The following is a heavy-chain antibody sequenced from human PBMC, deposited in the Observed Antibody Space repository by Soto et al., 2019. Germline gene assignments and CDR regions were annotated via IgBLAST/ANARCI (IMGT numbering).Heavy chain of an antibody. Sequence: QVQLVESGGGVVQPGGSLRLSCAASGFTFSTYAMHWVRQAPGKGLDWVAVISYDGSYKYYADSVKGRFTISRDNSKNTLYLQMNSLRADDTAVYYCARGPAQWQTVLPPEGYWGQGTLVTVSS. V-gene: IGHV3-30-3*01. J-gene: IGHJ4*02. D-gene: IGHD6-19*01. CDR3: ARGPAQWQTVLPPEGY. CDR1: GFTFSTYA. CDR2: ISYDGSYK.